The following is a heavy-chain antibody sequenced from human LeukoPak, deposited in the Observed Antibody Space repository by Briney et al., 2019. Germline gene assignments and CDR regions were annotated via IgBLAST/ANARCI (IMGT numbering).Heavy chain of an antibody. D-gene: IGHD3-3*01. J-gene: IGHJ6*02. CDR2: IYSDGDT. CDR3: ARGRSGEVIFRVDHGMDV. Sequence: GGSLRLSCAASGFSFNSYIMHWVRQTPGKGLECVSVIYSDGDTYYADSVKGRFIISRDNSKNTLYLQMNSLRAEDTAVYYCARGRSGEVIFRVDHGMDVWGQGTTVTVSS. V-gene: IGHV3-53*01. CDR1: GFSFNSYI.